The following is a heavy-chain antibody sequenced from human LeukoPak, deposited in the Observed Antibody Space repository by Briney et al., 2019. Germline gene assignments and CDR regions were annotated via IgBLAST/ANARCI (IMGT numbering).Heavy chain of an antibody. CDR2: IYYSGST. V-gene: IGHV4-59*01. D-gene: IGHD6-19*01. CDR3: ARGWERAVAGDYFDY. Sequence: SETLSLTCTVSGGSISSYYWSWIRQPPGKGLEWSGYIYYSGSTNYNPSLKSRVTISVETSKNQFSLKLSSVTAADTAVYYCARGWERAVAGDYFDYWGQGTLVTVSS. CDR1: GGSISSYY. J-gene: IGHJ4*02.